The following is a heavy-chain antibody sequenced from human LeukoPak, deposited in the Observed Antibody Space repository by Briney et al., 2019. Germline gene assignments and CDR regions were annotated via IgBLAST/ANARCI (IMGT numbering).Heavy chain of an antibody. Sequence: GGSPRLSPAPSRFTSTSYEMNWVRQAPGTGLEWVSYIGSTGSTISYADSVKGRFTTSRDNGENSMHLQMIRLRAEDTAVYYCVRGAGAWFGELTFLFEFWGHGTLVTVSS. D-gene: IGHD3-10*01. CDR2: IGSTGSTI. V-gene: IGHV3-48*03. CDR1: RFTSTSYE. J-gene: IGHJ4*01. CDR3: VRGAGAWFGELTFLFEF.